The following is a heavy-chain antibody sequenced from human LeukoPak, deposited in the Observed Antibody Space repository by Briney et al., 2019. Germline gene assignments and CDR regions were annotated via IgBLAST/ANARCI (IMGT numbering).Heavy chain of an antibody. V-gene: IGHV3-48*01. CDR1: GFTFSSYS. D-gene: IGHD2-2*01. J-gene: IGHJ4*02. CDR2: ISSSSSTI. Sequence: PGGSLRLSCAASGFTFSSYSMNWVRQAPGKGPEWVSYISSSSSTIYYADSVKGRFTISRDNAKNSLYLQMNSLRAEDTAVYYCAREPYCSSTSCYLPIDYWGQGTLVNVSS. CDR3: AREPYCSSTSCYLPIDY.